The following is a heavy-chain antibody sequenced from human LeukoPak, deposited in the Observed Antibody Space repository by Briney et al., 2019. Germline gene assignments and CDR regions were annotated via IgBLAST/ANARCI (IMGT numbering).Heavy chain of an antibody. CDR1: GDSITSSHW. D-gene: IGHD5/OR15-5a*01. Sequence: PSETLSLTCTVSGDSITSSHWWSWIRQSPGKGLEWIGNTYHSGYTNYNPSLKGRATISVDKSKNQLSLKVISVTAADTAMYYCARDSKSTADAFDIWGQGTMVTVSS. CDR2: TYHSGYT. J-gene: IGHJ3*02. CDR3: ARDSKSTADAFDI. V-gene: IGHV4-4*02.